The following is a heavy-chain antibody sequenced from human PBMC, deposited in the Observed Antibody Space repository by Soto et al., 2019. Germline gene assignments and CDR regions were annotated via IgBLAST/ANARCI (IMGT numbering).Heavy chain of an antibody. V-gene: IGHV3-33*01. J-gene: IGHJ4*02. CDR3: VRTACVINNCSYRGVR. CDR2: IGFDGTNI. Sequence: QGQLVESGGGVVQPGRSLTLSCGASGFDFKTYGMHWVRQAPRKPLEWVAVIGFDGTNIHYSDSVRGRFSISRHNSENTVSLQMNSLRVEDTALYYCVRTACVINNCSYRGVRWGQGTLVTV. D-gene: IGHD1-20*01. CDR1: GFDFKTYG.